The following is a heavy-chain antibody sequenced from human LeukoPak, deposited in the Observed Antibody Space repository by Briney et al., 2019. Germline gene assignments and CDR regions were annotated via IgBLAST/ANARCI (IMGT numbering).Heavy chain of an antibody. CDR3: ARNSGSVDY. CDR1: GGSISSSTYY. CDR2: ISYTGST. J-gene: IGHJ4*02. D-gene: IGHD1-26*01. Sequence: SETLSLTCTVSGGSISSSTYYWGWIRQPPGKGLEWIGSISYTGSTYYNPSLKSRVTISVDTSKNQFSLKLTSVTAADTAVYYCARNSGSVDYWGQGTLVTVSS. V-gene: IGHV4-39*07.